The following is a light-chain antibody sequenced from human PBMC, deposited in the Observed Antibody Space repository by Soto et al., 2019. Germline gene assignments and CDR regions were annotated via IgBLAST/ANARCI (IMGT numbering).Light chain of an antibody. CDR2: GVS. V-gene: IGKV1-39*01. CDR3: QQSYSTVYT. CDR1: QSISSY. J-gene: IGKJ2*01. Sequence: DIQMTQSPSSLSASVGDRVTITCRASQSISSYLNWYQQKPGKAPKLLIYGVSSLQSGVPSRFSDSGSGTDFTLTISSLQPEDFATYYCQQSYSTVYTFGQGTKLEIK.